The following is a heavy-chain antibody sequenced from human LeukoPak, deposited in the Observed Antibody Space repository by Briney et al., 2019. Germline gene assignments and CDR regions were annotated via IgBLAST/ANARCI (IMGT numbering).Heavy chain of an antibody. CDR2: IYYSGST. Sequence: PSETLSLTCTVSGGSISSYYWSWIRQPPGKGLELIGFIYYSGSTSYNPSLKSRVTISVDTSKSQFSLKLSSVIAADTAVYYCARQAYSSGFVYIDYWGQGTLVTVSS. J-gene: IGHJ4*02. CDR3: ARQAYSSGFVYIDY. V-gene: IGHV4-59*08. CDR1: GGSISSYY. D-gene: IGHD6-19*01.